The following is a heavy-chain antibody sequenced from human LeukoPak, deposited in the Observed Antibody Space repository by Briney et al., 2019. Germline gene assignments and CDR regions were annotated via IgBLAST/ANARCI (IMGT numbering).Heavy chain of an antibody. V-gene: IGHV1-18*01. J-gene: IGHJ4*02. CDR2: SSAYNGNT. CDR1: GYTFTSYG. D-gene: IGHD2-15*01. Sequence: ASVKVSCKASGYTFTSYGISWVRQAPRQGLEWMGWSSAYNGNTNYAQKLHGRVTMTTDTSTSTASMEVRRLRSGDTAIYYCARGDGYCSGGSCMIFDSWGPGTLVTVSS. CDR3: ARGDGYCSGGSCMIFDS.